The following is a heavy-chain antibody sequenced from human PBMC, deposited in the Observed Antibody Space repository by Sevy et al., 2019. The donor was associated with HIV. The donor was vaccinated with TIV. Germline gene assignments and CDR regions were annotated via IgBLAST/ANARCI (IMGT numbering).Heavy chain of an antibody. CDR3: ARDSKGSFDY. CDR1: GYTFTSYY. V-gene: IGHV1-46*01. J-gene: IGHJ4*02. CDR2: MNPSGGST. D-gene: IGHD3-10*01. Sequence: ASVKVSCKASGYTFTSYYIHWVRQAPGQGLEGMGRMNPSGGSTSYALRFQDRVTMTRDTSTSTVYMDLSSLRSEDTAVYYCARDSKGSFDYWGQGTLVTVSS.